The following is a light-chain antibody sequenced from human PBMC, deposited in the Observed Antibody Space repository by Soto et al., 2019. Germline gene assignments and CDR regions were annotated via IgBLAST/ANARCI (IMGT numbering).Light chain of an antibody. CDR1: TSNIGSNY. J-gene: IGLJ3*02. CDR3: AAWDDSLSGWV. Sequence: QSVLTQPPSASGTPEQRVTISCSGRTSNIGSNYVYWYQQLPGTAPKLVIYRNNKRPSGVPDRFSGSKSGTSASLAISGLRSEDEAEYYCAAWDDSLSGWVFGGGTKLTVL. CDR2: RNN. V-gene: IGLV1-47*01.